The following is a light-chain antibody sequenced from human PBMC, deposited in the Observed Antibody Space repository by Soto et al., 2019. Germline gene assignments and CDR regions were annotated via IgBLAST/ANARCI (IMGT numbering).Light chain of an antibody. CDR1: QDISDY. CDR3: RQHKSFPIT. J-gene: IGKJ5*01. V-gene: IGKV1-17*03. CDR2: AAS. Sequence: DIQMTQSPSAMSASVGDRVTITCRASQDISDYLAWFQQRPGKVPKRLIYAASNLQTGVPSRFSGRRSGTEFTLTISNLQPEDSATYYCRQHKSFPITFGQVTRLEI.